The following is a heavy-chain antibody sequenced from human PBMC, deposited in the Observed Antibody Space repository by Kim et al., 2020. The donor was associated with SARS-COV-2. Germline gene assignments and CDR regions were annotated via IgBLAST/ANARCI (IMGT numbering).Heavy chain of an antibody. CDR2: IIPIFGTA. CDR3: ASIAVAGTDSAFDI. Sequence: SVKVSCKASGGTFSSYAISWVRQAPGQGLEWMGGIIPIFGTANYAQKFQGRVTITADESTSTAYMELSSLRSEDTAVYYCASIAVAGTDSAFDIWGQGTMVTVSS. CDR1: GGTFSSYA. V-gene: IGHV1-69*13. D-gene: IGHD6-19*01. J-gene: IGHJ3*02.